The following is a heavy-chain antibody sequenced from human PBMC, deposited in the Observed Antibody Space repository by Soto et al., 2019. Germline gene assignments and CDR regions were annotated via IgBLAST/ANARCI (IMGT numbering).Heavy chain of an antibody. D-gene: IGHD2-2*01. Sequence: ASVKVSCKASGYTFTSYDINWVRQATGQGLEWMGWMNPNSGNTGYAQKFQGRVTMTRNTSISTAYMELSSLRSEDTAVYYCARGPTVVVPAEEPEYYYYYMDVWGKGTTVTVSS. CDR1: GYTFTSYD. J-gene: IGHJ6*03. CDR3: ARGPTVVVPAEEPEYYYYYMDV. CDR2: MNPNSGNT. V-gene: IGHV1-8*01.